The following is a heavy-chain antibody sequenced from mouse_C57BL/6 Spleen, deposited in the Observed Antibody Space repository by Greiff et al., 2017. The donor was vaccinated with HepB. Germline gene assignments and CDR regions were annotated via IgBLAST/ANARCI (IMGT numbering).Heavy chain of an antibody. CDR1: GFNIKNTY. V-gene: IGHV14-3*01. J-gene: IGHJ3*01. D-gene: IGHD2-3*01. CDR2: IDPANGNT. CDR3: ALYDGYYPAWLAY. Sequence: EVMLVESVAELVRPGASVKLSCTASGFNIKNTYMHWVKQRPEQGLEWIGRIDPANGNTKYAPKFQGKATITADTSSNTAYLQLSSLTSEDTAIYYCALYDGYYPAWLAYWGQGTLVTVSA.